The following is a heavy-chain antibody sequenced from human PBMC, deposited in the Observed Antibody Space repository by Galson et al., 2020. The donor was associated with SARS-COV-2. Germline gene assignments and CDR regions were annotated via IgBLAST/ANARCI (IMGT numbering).Heavy chain of an antibody. CDR3: AGGGWGSYHDQGSFDI. Sequence: SVKVSCKASGGTFSSYAISWVRQAPGQGLEWMGGIIPIFGTANYAQKFQGRVTITADESTSTAYMELSSLRSEDTAVYYCAGGGWGSYHDQGSFDIWGQGTMVTVSS. CDR1: GGTFSSYA. D-gene: IGHD1-26*01. V-gene: IGHV1-69*13. J-gene: IGHJ3*02. CDR2: IIPIFGTA.